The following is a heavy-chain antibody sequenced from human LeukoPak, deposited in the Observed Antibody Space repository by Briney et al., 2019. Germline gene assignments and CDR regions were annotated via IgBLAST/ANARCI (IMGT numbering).Heavy chain of an antibody. D-gene: IGHD3-10*02. Sequence: PGGSLRLSCAASGFTFSSYGTSWVRQAPGKGLEWVSYISSSGSTIYYADSVKGRFTISRDNVKNSLYLQMNSLRAEDTAVYYCAELGITMIGGVWGKGTTVTISS. CDR1: GFTFSSYG. CDR3: AELGITMIGGV. J-gene: IGHJ6*04. CDR2: ISSSGSTI. V-gene: IGHV3-48*04.